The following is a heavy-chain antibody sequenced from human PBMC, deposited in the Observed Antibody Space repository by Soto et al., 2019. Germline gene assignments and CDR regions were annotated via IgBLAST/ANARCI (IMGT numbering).Heavy chain of an antibody. D-gene: IGHD2-21*01. J-gene: IGHJ6*03. Sequence: SETLSLTCTVSGGSISSYYWSWIRQPPGMALEWIGEINHLGSVNYNPSLKSRVTMSVDTSKNQFSLTLNSVTAADTATYYCARGGISHWAYFYYMDVWDRGTTVTVSS. CDR2: INHLGSV. V-gene: IGHV4-34*01. CDR3: ARGGISHWAYFYYMDV. CDR1: GGSISSYY.